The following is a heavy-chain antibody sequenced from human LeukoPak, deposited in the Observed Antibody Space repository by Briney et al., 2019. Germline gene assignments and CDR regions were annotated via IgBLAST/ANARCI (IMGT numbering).Heavy chain of an antibody. CDR3: AKGYHVYSYVVSFGHY. CDR2: ISRDGSDK. Sequence: GGSLRLSCEASGFTLSDYAMHWVRQAPGKGLEWVSIISRDGSDKNYADSVKGRFTISRDNSKNTLYLQISSLRAEDTAVYYCAKGYHVYSYVVSFGHYWGPGTLVSVSS. CDR1: GFTLSDYA. V-gene: IGHV3-30*18. D-gene: IGHD5-18*01. J-gene: IGHJ4*02.